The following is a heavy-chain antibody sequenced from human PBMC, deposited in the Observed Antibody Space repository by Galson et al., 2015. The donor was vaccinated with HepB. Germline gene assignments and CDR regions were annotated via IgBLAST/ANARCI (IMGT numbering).Heavy chain of an antibody. CDR1: GITFSSYA. CDR3: AKDLASGGGSGSLHDY. CDR2: ISGSGGST. D-gene: IGHD3-10*01. J-gene: IGHJ4*02. Sequence: SLRLSCAASGITFSSYAMSWVRQAPGKGLEWVSAISGSGGSTYYADSVKGRFTISRDNSKNTLYLQMNCLRAEDTAVYYCAKDLASGGGSGSLHDYWGQGTLVTVSS. V-gene: IGHV3-23*01.